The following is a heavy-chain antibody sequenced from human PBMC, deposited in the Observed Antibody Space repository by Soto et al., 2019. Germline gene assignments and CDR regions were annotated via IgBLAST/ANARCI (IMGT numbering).Heavy chain of an antibody. D-gene: IGHD2-2*01. Sequence: QVQLVQSGAEVKKPGASVKVSCKASGYTFTGYYMHWVRQAPGQGLEWMGWINPNSGDTNYAQKFQGRVTMTRDTSISTAYMELSRLRSDDTAVYYCARGGSTSYQLLAAPKNYYGMDVWGQGTTVTVSS. J-gene: IGHJ6*02. V-gene: IGHV1-2*02. CDR3: ARGGSTSYQLLAAPKNYYGMDV. CDR1: GYTFTGYY. CDR2: INPNSGDT.